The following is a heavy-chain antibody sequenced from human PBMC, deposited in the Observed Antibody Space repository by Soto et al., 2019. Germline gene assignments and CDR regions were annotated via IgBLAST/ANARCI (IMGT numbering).Heavy chain of an antibody. J-gene: IGHJ4*02. CDR3: ASRSYGY. CDR2: ISYDGSNK. Sequence: QVQLVESGGGVVQPGRSLRLSCAASGFTFSSYAMHWVRQAPGKGLEWVAVISYDGSNKYYADSVKGRFTISRDNSKNTLYLQMNSLRAEDTAVYYCASRSYGYWGQGTLVTVSS. CDR1: GFTFSSYA. V-gene: IGHV3-30-3*01. D-gene: IGHD5-18*01.